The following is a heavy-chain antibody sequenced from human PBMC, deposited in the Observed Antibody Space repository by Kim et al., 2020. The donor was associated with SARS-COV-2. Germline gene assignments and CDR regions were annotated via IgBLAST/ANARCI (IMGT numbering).Heavy chain of an antibody. Sequence: GGSLRLSCAASGFTFSSYSMNWVRQAPGKGLEWVSSISSSSSYIYYADSVKGRFTISRDNAKNSLYLQMNSLRAEDTAVYYCAREGYCSGGSCFGIAVAGPWVDYWGQGTLVTVSS. CDR2: ISSSSSYI. CDR3: AREGYCSGGSCFGIAVAGPWVDY. V-gene: IGHV3-21*01. CDR1: GFTFSSYS. D-gene: IGHD2-15*01. J-gene: IGHJ4*02.